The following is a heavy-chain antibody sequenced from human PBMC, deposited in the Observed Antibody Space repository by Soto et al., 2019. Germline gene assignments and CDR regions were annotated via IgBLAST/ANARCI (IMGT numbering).Heavy chain of an antibody. CDR3: SRERGAVASTADAFDI. J-gene: IGHJ3*02. V-gene: IGHV4-59*01. CDR1: GGAIPGYY. D-gene: IGHD6-19*01. CDR2: VYFSGST. Sequence: SETLSLTCNVSGGAIPGYYWNWIRQPPGKGLEWIGYVYFSGSTKYNPSLKSRVTILVDMSKNQFSLRLTSVTSADTAVYYCSRERGAVASTADAFDIWCQGTMVTVSS.